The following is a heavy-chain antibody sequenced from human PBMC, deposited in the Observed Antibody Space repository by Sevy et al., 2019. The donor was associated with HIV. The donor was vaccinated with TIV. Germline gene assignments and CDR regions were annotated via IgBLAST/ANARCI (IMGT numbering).Heavy chain of an antibody. D-gene: IGHD3-10*01. CDR3: ARGARFGDAFDI. Sequence: ASVKVSCKASGYTFTTYGISWVRQAPGQGLEWMGWISTYNGNTNYAQKLQDRVTMTTDTSTSTAYMELRGLRSDDMAVYYCARGARFGDAFDIWGQGTMVTVSS. J-gene: IGHJ3*02. V-gene: IGHV1-18*03. CDR1: GYTFTTYG. CDR2: ISTYNGNT.